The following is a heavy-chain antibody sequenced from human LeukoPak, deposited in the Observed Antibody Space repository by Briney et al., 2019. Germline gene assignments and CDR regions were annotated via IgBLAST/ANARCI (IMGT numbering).Heavy chain of an antibody. CDR1: GYTFTSYG. D-gene: IGHD3-10*01. CDR3: ARTPPGSYLDY. J-gene: IGHJ4*02. V-gene: IGHV1-18*01. CDR2: ISPNNGHA. Sequence: ASVKVSCKTSGYTFTSYGLTWVRQAPGQGPEWMGWISPNNGHANYAQNLQGRVTMTTDTSTSTAYMELRSLRFDDTAVYYCARTPPGSYLDYWGQGTLVTVSS.